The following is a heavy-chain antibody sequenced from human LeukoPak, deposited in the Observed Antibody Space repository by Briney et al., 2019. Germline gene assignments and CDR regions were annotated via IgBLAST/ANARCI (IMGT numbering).Heavy chain of an antibody. CDR3: ARVQRDSLRRFDP. V-gene: IGHV4-31*03. Sequence: SETLSLTCTVSGGSISSGGYYWSWIRQHPGKGPEWIGYIYYSGSTYYNPSLKSRVTISVDTSKNQFSLKLSSVTAADTAVYYCARVQRDSLRRFDPWGQGTLVTVSS. CDR1: GGSISSGGYY. D-gene: IGHD3-22*01. CDR2: IYYSGST. J-gene: IGHJ5*02.